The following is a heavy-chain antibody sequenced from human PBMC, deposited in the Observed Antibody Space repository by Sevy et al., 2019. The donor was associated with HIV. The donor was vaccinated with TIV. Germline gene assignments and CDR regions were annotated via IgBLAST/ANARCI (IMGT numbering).Heavy chain of an antibody. CDR3: ARLRDDSSGYHLDY. J-gene: IGHJ4*02. CDR2: IKQDGSEK. CDR1: GFTFSRYW. D-gene: IGHD3-22*01. Sequence: GGSLRLSCAASGFTFSRYWMTWVRQTPGKGLEWVANIKQDGSEKYYVDSVKGRFTISRDNAKNSLYLQMNSLRAEDTAVYYCARLRDDSSGYHLDYWGQGTLFTVSS. V-gene: IGHV3-7*01.